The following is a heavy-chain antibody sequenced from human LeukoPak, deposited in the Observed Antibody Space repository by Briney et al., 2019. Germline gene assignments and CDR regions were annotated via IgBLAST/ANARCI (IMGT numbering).Heavy chain of an antibody. Sequence: SETLSLTCTVAGGSISSYYWSCIRQPPGKGLEWIGYIYYSGSTNYNPSLKSRVTISVDTSKNQFSLKMSSVTAADTAVYYCARGIAAAGVGDYWGQGTLVTVSS. J-gene: IGHJ4*02. D-gene: IGHD6-13*01. CDR3: ARGIAAAGVGDY. CDR1: GGSISSYY. V-gene: IGHV4-59*01. CDR2: IYYSGST.